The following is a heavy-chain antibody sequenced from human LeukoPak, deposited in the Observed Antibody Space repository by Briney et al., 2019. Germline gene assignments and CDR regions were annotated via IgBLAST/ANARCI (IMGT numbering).Heavy chain of an antibody. V-gene: IGHV4-34*01. CDR3: ARVPLRFLEPFDY. J-gene: IGHJ4*02. D-gene: IGHD3-3*01. CDR2: INHSGGA. CDR1: GGSFIGYY. Sequence: SETLSLTCAVYGGSFIGYYWSWIRQPPGKGLEWIGEINHSGGANYNPSLKSRVTISADTSKSQFSLKLGSVTAADTAVYYCARVPLRFLEPFDYRGKGTLVTVSS.